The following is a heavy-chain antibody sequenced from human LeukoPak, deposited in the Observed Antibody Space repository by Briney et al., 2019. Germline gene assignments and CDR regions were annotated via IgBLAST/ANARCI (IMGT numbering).Heavy chain of an antibody. Sequence: PSETLSLTCAVSGASISSYYWSWIRQPPGKGLEWIGSIYYSGSTYYNPSLKSRVTISVDTSKNQFSLKLSSVTAADTAVYYCARDFWSGYLDYWGQGTLVTVSS. CDR2: IYYSGST. CDR3: ARDFWSGYLDY. D-gene: IGHD3-3*01. CDR1: GASISSYY. V-gene: IGHV4-39*01. J-gene: IGHJ4*02.